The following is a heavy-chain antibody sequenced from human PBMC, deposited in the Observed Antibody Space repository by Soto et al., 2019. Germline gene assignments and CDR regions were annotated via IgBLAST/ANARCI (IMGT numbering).Heavy chain of an antibody. CDR1: GVTFSTYG. J-gene: IGHJ4*02. CDR2: ISYDGNNK. Sequence: QVQLVESGGGVVQPGRSLRLSCAASGVTFSTYGMHWVRQAPDKGLEWVAVISYDGNNKYYADSVKGRFTISRDNSKNTLYLQMSSLRAEDTAVYYCAKSVYNWTDGFFDYWGQGTLVTVSS. D-gene: IGHD1-1*01. CDR3: AKSVYNWTDGFFDY. V-gene: IGHV3-30*18.